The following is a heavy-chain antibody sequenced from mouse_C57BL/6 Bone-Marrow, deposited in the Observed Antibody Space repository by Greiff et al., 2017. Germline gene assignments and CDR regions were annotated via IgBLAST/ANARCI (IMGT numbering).Heavy chain of an antibody. D-gene: IGHD2-2*01. V-gene: IGHV5-16*01. CDR1: GFTFSDYY. Sequence: EVMLVESEGGLVQPGSSMKLSCTASGFTFSDYYMAWVRQVPEKGLEWVANINYDGSSTYYLDSLKSRFIISRDNAKNILYLQMSSLKSEDTATYYCARVYYGYVFFDYWGQGTTLTVSS. CDR3: ARVYYGYVFFDY. J-gene: IGHJ2*01. CDR2: INYDGSST.